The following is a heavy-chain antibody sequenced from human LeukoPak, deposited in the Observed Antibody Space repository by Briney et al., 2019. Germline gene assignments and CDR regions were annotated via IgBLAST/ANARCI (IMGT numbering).Heavy chain of an antibody. Sequence: GGSLRLSCAASGFTFSDYYMSWIRQAPGKGLEWVSYISSSGSTIYYADSVKGRFTISRDNAKNSLYLQMNSLRAEDTAVYYCARDCYDYVRGSYRYTGFDYWGQGTLVTVSS. J-gene: IGHJ4*02. V-gene: IGHV3-11*01. CDR3: ARDCYDYVRGSYRYTGFDY. CDR2: ISSSGSTI. CDR1: GFTFSDYY. D-gene: IGHD3-16*02.